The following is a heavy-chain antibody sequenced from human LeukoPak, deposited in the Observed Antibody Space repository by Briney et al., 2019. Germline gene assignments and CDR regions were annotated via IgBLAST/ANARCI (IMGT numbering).Heavy chain of an antibody. D-gene: IGHD6-13*01. V-gene: IGHV4-39*01. Sequence: SETLSLTCSVSGGSFSSTSYYWGWIRQPPGKGLEWIANIYHTGSTYYNPSLKSRVIISVDTSANQFSLKLNSVTAADTAVYYCARRGIDSSSFLYYYYYYMDVWGKGTTVTVSS. CDR3: ARRGIDSSSFLYYYYYYMDV. CDR1: GGSFSSTSYY. J-gene: IGHJ6*03. CDR2: IYHTGST.